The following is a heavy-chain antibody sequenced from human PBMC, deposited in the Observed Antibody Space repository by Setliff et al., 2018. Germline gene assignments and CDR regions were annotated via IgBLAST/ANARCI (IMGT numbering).Heavy chain of an antibody. V-gene: IGHV4-39*01. CDR1: GGSVRTSSYY. J-gene: IGHJ5*02. D-gene: IGHD3-22*01. CDR3: ARHGRFYDFTDYFPNWFYP. CDR2: IYFTGNT. Sequence: SETLSLTCTVSGGSVRTSSYYWGWSRQSPGKGLEWIGSIYFTGNTYYSPSLKSRVTISADTSKNQFSLKLTSLTATASAIYYCARHGRFYDFTDYFPNWFYPWGQGTLVTVSS.